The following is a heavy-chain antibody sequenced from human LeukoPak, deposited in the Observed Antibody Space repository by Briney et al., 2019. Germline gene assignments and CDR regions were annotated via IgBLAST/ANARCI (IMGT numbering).Heavy chain of an antibody. V-gene: IGHV4-39*07. CDR2: ISYTGNT. J-gene: IGHJ4*02. CDR1: GVFINSNTYS. Sequence: SETLSLTCTVSGVFINSNTYSWGWIRQPPGGGLEWIGTISYTGNTYYNSSLKSRVTISVDTSKNQFSLRLTSVTAADTAVYYCARASVLLSADFWGQGTLVTVSS. D-gene: IGHD3-10*01. CDR3: ARASVLLSADF.